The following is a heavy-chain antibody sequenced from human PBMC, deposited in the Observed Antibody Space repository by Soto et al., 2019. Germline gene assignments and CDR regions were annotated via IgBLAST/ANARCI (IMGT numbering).Heavy chain of an antibody. CDR2: INHSGST. CDR3: ARIRGYSYGYNYYYVMDV. J-gene: IGHJ6*02. D-gene: IGHD5-18*01. V-gene: IGHV4-34*01. Sequence: SETLSLTCAVYGGSFSGYFWSWIRQPPGKGLEWIGEINHSGSTNYNPSLKSRLTISGDTSKNQFSLKLSSVTAADTAVYYCARIRGYSYGYNYYYVMDVWSQGTTVTVSS. CDR1: GGSFSGYF.